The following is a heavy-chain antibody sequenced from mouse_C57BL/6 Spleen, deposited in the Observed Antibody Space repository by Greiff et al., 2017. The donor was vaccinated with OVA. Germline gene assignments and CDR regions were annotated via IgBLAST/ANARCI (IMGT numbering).Heavy chain of an antibody. CDR3: TRPYYDYDGNYFDY. CDR1: GYTFTDYE. D-gene: IGHD2-4*01. Sequence: QVQLKESGAELVRPGASVTLSCKASGYTFTDYEMHWVKQTPVHGLEWIGAIDPETGGTAYNQKFKGKAILTADKSSSTAYKELRSLTSEDSAVYYCTRPYYDYDGNYFDYWGQGTTLTVSS. J-gene: IGHJ2*01. CDR2: IDPETGGT. V-gene: IGHV1-15*01.